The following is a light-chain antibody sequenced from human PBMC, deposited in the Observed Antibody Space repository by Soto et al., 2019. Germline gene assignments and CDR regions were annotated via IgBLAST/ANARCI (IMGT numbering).Light chain of an antibody. CDR1: QSVSSSY. CDR3: QQYGSSPSWT. CDR2: GAS. Sequence: EIVLTQSPGTLSLSPGERVTLSCRASQSVSSSYLAWYQQKPGQAPRLLIYGASSRATGIPDRFSGSGSGTDFTLTISRLEPEDFAVYYCQQYGSSPSWTFGQGTEVDI. V-gene: IGKV3-20*01. J-gene: IGKJ1*01.